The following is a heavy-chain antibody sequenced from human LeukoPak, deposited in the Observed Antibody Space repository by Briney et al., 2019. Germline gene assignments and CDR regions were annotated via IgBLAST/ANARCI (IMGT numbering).Heavy chain of an antibody. CDR3: ARDLSDSSSRYFDY. CDR2: IIPIFGTA. Sequence: SVKVSCKASGYTFTSYYMHWVRQAPGQGLEWMGGIIPIFGTANYAQKFQGRVTITADESTSTAYMELSSLRSEDTAVYYCARDLSDSSSRYFDYWGQGTLVTVSS. V-gene: IGHV1-69*13. CDR1: GYTFTSYY. J-gene: IGHJ4*02. D-gene: IGHD6-13*01.